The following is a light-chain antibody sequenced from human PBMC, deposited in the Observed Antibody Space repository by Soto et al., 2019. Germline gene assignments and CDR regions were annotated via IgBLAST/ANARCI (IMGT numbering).Light chain of an antibody. V-gene: IGKV3D-20*01. CDR1: QSVGSN. CDR3: QQYGSSPIT. J-gene: IGKJ5*01. CDR2: DAS. Sequence: EMVMTQSPATLSVSPGDRATLSCRASQSVGSNLAWYQQKPGLAPRLLIYDASSRATGIPDRFSGSGSGTDFTLTISRLEPEDFAVYYCQQYGSSPITFGQGTRLEIK.